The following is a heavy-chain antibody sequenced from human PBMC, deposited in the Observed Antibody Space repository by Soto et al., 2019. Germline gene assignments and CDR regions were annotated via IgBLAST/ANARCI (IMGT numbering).Heavy chain of an antibody. D-gene: IGHD2-15*01. Sequence: PGESLKISCKGSGYSFTSYWIGWVRQMPGKGLEWMGIIYPGDSDTRYSPSFQGQVTISADKSISTAYLQWSSLKASDTAMYYCARLRYCSGGSCYYLFDYWGQGTLVTVSS. V-gene: IGHV5-51*01. CDR2: IYPGDSDT. CDR3: ARLRYCSGGSCYYLFDY. CDR1: GYSFTSYW. J-gene: IGHJ4*02.